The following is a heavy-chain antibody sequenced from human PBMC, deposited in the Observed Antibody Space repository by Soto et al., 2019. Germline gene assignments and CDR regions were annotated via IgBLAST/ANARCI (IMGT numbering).Heavy chain of an antibody. CDR1: GFTFSSYD. CDR2: IGTAGDT. CDR3: ARDRRIQLWSSVPSNGENYYYYGMDV. D-gene: IGHD5-18*01. J-gene: IGHJ6*02. Sequence: EVQLVESGGGVVQPGGSLRLSCAASGFTFSSYDMHWFRQATGEGLEWVSAIGTAGDTYYPGSVKGRFTISRENAKNSLYLQMNSLRAEDTAVYYCARDRRIQLWSSVPSNGENYYYYGMDVWGQGTTVTVSS. V-gene: IGHV3-13*01.